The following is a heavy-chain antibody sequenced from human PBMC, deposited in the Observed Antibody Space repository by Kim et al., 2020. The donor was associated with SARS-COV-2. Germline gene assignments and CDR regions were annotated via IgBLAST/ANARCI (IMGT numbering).Heavy chain of an antibody. CDR2: LNSDATAT. J-gene: IGHJ4*02. V-gene: IGHV3-74*01. Sequence: GGSLRLSCVASGLTFTNYWMQWVRQVPGKGLVWLSRLNSDATATHYAGSVKGRFTISLDNAKNTVYLQMNSLRVEDTAVYYCAAGNYQIYWGQGTPVTVST. CDR1: GLTFTNYW. D-gene: IGHD3-16*02. CDR3: AAGNYQIY.